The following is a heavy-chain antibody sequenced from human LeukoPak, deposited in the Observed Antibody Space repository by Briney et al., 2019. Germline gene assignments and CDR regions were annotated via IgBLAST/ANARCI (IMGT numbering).Heavy chain of an antibody. V-gene: IGHV4-34*01. Sequence: TSETLSLTCAVYGGSFSGYYWSWIRQPPGKGLEWIGEINHSGSTNYNPSLKSRVTISVDTSKNQFSLKLSSMTAADTAVYYCARGRFKPYYYGSGSQEFDPWGQGTLVTVSS. J-gene: IGHJ5*02. CDR2: INHSGST. CDR3: ARGRFKPYYYGSGSQEFDP. CDR1: GGSFSGYY. D-gene: IGHD3-10*01.